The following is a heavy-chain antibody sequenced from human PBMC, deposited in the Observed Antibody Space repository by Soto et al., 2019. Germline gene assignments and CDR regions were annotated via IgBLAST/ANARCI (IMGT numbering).Heavy chain of an antibody. CDR1: GGSFSGYY. CDR2: INHSGST. CDR3: ARGWGAMVRGVIITRRFDP. D-gene: IGHD3-10*01. J-gene: IGHJ5*02. V-gene: IGHV4-34*01. Sequence: QVQLQQWGAGLLKPSETLSLTCAVYGGSFSGYYWSWIRQPPGKGLEWLGEINHSGSTNYNPSLKSRVSISVDTSKNQFSLKLRSVTAADTAVYYCARGWGAMVRGVIITRRFDPWGQGTLVTVSS.